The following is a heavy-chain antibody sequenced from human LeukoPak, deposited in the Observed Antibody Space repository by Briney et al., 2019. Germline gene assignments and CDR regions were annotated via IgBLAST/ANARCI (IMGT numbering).Heavy chain of an antibody. V-gene: IGHV4-4*07. CDR2: IYTSGLT. CDR1: GGSISSYH. J-gene: IGHJ4*02. Sequence: SETLSLTCTVSGGSISSYHWSWIRQPAGKGLEWIGSIYTSGLTTYSPSLKSRVTISIDTSQNQFSLKLTSVTAADTAVYYCASVVGSTHLIDNWGQGTLVTVSS. CDR3: ASVVGSTHLIDN. D-gene: IGHD1-7*01.